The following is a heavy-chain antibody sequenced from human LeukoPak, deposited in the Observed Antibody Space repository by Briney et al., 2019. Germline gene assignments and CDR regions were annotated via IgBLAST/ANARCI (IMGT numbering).Heavy chain of an antibody. D-gene: IGHD5-12*01. CDR3: SRLNIAGGFDY. CDR1: GGSFSGYY. J-gene: IGHJ4*02. CDR2: INHSGSS. Sequence: IPSETLSLTCAVYGGSFSGYYWSWIRQPPGKGLEWIGEINHSGSSNYNPALKSRVTMSVDTSQNQFSLNLTSVTAADTAVYYCSRLNIAGGFDYWGQGTLVTVSS. V-gene: IGHV4-34*01.